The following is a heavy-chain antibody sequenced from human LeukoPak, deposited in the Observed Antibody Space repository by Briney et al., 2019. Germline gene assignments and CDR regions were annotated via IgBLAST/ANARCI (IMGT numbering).Heavy chain of an antibody. CDR2: INPNSGGT. CDR1: GYTFTGYY. J-gene: IGHJ6*03. D-gene: IGHD2-21*01. CDR3: ASAWAYIVVGIATDYYMFG. Sequence: ASVKVSCKASGYTFTGYYMHWVRQAPGQGLEWMGWINPNSGGTNYAQKFQGRVTMTRDTSISTAYMELSRLRSDDTAVYYCASAWAYIVVGIATDYYMFGWGKGTTDTVSS. V-gene: IGHV1-2*02.